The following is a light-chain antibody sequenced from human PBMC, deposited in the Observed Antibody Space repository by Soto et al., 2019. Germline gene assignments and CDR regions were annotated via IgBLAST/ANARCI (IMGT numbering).Light chain of an antibody. V-gene: IGKV1-5*01. Sequence: DIQMTQSPSTLSASVGDRVTITCRASQSISSWLAWYQQKPGKAPNLLIYDASSLESGVPSRFRGSGSGTESTLTISSLQSEDFGVYYCHQYNNLWTFGQGTKLDIK. CDR1: QSISSW. CDR2: DAS. CDR3: HQYNNLWT. J-gene: IGKJ1*01.